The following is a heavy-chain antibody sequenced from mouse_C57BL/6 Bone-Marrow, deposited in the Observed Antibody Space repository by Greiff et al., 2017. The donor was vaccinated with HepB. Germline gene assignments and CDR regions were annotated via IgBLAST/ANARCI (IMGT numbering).Heavy chain of an antibody. CDR1: GYTFTSYW. D-gene: IGHD1-1*01. J-gene: IGHJ2*01. CDR3: ASPSYYGSRYYFDY. CDR2: IYPGSGST. Sequence: QVQLQQPGAELVKPGASVKMSCKASGYTFTSYWITWVKQRPGQGLEWVGDIYPGSGSTNYNEKFKSKATLTVDTSSSTAYMQLSSLTSEDSAVYYCASPSYYGSRYYFDYWGQGTTLTVSS. V-gene: IGHV1-55*01.